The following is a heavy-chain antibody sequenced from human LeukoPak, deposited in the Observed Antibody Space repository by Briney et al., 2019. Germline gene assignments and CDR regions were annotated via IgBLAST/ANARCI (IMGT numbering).Heavy chain of an antibody. J-gene: IGHJ6*02. CDR1: GFTFSDYY. Sequence: PGGAVTLSCPASGFTFSDYYMSWIGQAPGKGLEGVSYISSSGRTTDYGDSVKDRFTSSRDSAKNSVSLQMNSLRVEDTAVYYCARFQYYDNNYYGMDVWGQGTTVTVSS. V-gene: IGHV3-11*01. CDR3: ARFQYYDNNYYGMDV. CDR2: ISSSGRTT. D-gene: IGHD3-16*01.